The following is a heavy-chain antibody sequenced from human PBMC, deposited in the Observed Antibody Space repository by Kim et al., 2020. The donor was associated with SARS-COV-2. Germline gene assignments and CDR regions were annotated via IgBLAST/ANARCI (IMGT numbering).Heavy chain of an antibody. J-gene: IGHJ6*01. Sequence: GGSLRLSCTASGFTFSDYAMHWVRQAPGKGLEWVAVMSFDGTKQSYAASVKGRFTISRDSSKSILFLQMNGLRPEDTAAYYCARSYCSGGSCYYYYYGM. V-gene: IGHV3-30*04. D-gene: IGHD2-15*01. CDR1: GFTFSDYA. CDR3: ARSYCSGGSCYYYYYGM. CDR2: MSFDGTKQ.